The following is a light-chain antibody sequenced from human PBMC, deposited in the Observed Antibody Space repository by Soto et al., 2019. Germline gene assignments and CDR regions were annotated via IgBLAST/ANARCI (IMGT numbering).Light chain of an antibody. CDR3: QQRSNWLLIT. V-gene: IGKV3-11*01. J-gene: IGKJ5*01. CDR1: QSVSSY. Sequence: VLTRSPPTLSLSPGERATLARRVSQSVSSYLAWYQQKPGQAPRLLIYDASNRATGIPARFSGSGSGTDFTLTISSLEPEDFAVYYCQQRSNWLLITFARGTRLEIK. CDR2: DAS.